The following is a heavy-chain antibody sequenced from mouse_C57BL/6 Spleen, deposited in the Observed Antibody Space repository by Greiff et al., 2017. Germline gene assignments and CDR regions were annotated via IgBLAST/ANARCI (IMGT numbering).Heavy chain of an antibody. CDR3: ARGTYYSNYYAMDY. Sequence: VKLQQPGAELVKPGASVKLSCKASGYTFTSYWMQWVKQRPGQGLEWIGEIDPSDSYTNYNQKFKGKATLTVDTSSSTAYMQLSSLTSEDSAVYYCARGTYYSNYYAMDYWGQGTSVTVSS. CDR1: GYTFTSYW. V-gene: IGHV1-50*01. D-gene: IGHD2-5*01. J-gene: IGHJ4*01. CDR2: IDPSDSYT.